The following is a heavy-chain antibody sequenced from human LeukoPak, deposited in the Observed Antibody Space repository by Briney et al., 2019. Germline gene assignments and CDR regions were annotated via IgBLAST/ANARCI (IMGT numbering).Heavy chain of an antibody. J-gene: IGHJ4*02. V-gene: IGHV3-66*01. CDR3: ARDIGVGATTTFDY. D-gene: IGHD1-26*01. Sequence: GGSLRLSCAASGFTVSSNYMSWVRQAPGKGLEWFSVIYSGGSTYYADSVKGRFTISRDNSKNTLYLQMNSLRAEDTAVYYCARDIGVGATTTFDYWGQGTLVTVSS. CDR2: IYSGGST. CDR1: GFTVSSNY.